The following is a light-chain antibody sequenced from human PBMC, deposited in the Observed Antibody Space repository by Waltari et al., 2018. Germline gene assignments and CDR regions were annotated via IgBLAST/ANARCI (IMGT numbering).Light chain of an antibody. J-gene: IGKJ5*01. Sequence: EIVLTQSPGTLSLSPGETATLSCRASQNIATYLAWVQQRPGQAPRLLIYDSSNRAPGIPARFSGSGSGTDFTLTITSLEAEDFGSYYCQQHNNWPRRTFGQGARLDIK. CDR1: QNIATY. CDR2: DSS. V-gene: IGKV3-11*01. CDR3: QQHNNWPRRT.